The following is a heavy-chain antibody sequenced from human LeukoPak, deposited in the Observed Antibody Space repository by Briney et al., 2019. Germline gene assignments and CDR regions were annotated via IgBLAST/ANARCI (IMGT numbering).Heavy chain of an antibody. CDR2: IYSGGST. CDR3: ARNPHGSGSSNWFDP. CDR1: GFTVSSSY. J-gene: IGHJ5*02. Sequence: TGGSLRLSCAASGFTVSSSYMSWVRQAPGKGLEWISIIYSGGSTYYADSVKGRFTISRDNAKNTLYLQMNSLRAEDTAVYYCARNPHGSGSSNWFDPWGQGTLVTVSS. D-gene: IGHD3-10*01. V-gene: IGHV3-53*01.